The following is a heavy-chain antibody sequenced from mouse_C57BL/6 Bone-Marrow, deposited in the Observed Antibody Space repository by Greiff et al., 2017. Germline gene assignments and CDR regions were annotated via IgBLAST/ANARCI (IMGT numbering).Heavy chain of an antibody. CDR3: SRASYYYDSSRFDY. CDR2: IWWDADR. Sequence: QVTLKESGPGILQPSQTLSLTCSFSGFSLSTFGMGVGWIRQPSGKGLEWLAHIWWDADRYYKPVLKSRLTISKDTSKNQVFLKIANVDTADTATYYCSRASYYYDSSRFDYWGQGTTLTVSS. V-gene: IGHV8-8*01. D-gene: IGHD1-1*01. J-gene: IGHJ2*01. CDR1: GFSLSTFGMG.